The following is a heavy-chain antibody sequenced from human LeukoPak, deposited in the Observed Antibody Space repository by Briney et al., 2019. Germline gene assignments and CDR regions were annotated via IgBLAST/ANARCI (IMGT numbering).Heavy chain of an antibody. D-gene: IGHD5-18*01. CDR2: VSDNEEVP. Sequence: PGGSLRLSCAASGFNFNCYAMSWVRQAPGKGLEWVSGVSDNEEVPYYTDSVKGRFTISRDNAKNTVYLQLNNLRDDDTAVYFCARHDSFIPYWGQGTLVSVSS. V-gene: IGHV3-23*01. J-gene: IGHJ4*02. CDR1: GFNFNCYA. CDR3: ARHDSFIPY.